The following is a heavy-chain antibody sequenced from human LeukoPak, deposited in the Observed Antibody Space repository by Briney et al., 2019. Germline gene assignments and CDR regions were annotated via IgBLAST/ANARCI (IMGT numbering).Heavy chain of an antibody. Sequence: ASVKVSCKASGYTFTSYGISWVRQAPGQGLEWMGWISAYNGNTNYAQKLQGRVTMTTDTSTSTAYMELGSLRSDDTAVYYCARGTANTYYDILTGYYYFDYWGQGTLVTVSS. J-gene: IGHJ4*02. CDR3: ARGTANTYYDILTGYYYFDY. V-gene: IGHV1-18*01. D-gene: IGHD3-9*01. CDR1: GYTFTSYG. CDR2: ISAYNGNT.